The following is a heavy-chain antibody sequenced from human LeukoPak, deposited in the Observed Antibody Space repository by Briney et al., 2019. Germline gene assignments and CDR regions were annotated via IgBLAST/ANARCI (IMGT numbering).Heavy chain of an antibody. J-gene: IGHJ5*02. CDR2: MNPNSGNT. CDR3: ARAPGYYGSGSYSNWFDP. CDR1: GYTFTNYD. V-gene: IGHV1-8*01. D-gene: IGHD3-10*01. Sequence: GASVKVSCKASGYTFTNYDINWVRQATGQGREWMGWMNPNSGNTGYAQKFQGRVTMTRNTSISTAYMELSSLRSEDTAVYYCARAPGYYGSGSYSNWFDPWGQGTLVTVSS.